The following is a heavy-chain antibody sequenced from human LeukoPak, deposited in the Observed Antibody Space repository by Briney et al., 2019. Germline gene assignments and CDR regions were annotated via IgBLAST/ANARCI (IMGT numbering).Heavy chain of an antibody. J-gene: IGHJ6*02. CDR1: GGSFSGYY. CDR3: ARDRNFRRYPYYYYGMDV. Sequence: SETLSLTCAVYGGSFSGYYWSWTRQPPGKGLEWIGEINHSGSTNYNPSLKSRVTISVDTSKNQFSLKLSSVTAADTAVYYCARDRNFRRYPYYYYGMDVWGQGTTVTVSS. D-gene: IGHD2/OR15-2a*01. CDR2: INHSGST. V-gene: IGHV4-34*01.